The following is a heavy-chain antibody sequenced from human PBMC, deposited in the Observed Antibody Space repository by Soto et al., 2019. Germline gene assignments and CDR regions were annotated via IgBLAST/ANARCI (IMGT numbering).Heavy chain of an antibody. V-gene: IGHV3-30*18. J-gene: IGHJ6*02. Sequence: QVQLVESGGGVVQPGRSLRLSCAASGFTFSSYGMHWVRQAPGKGLEWVAVISYDGSNKYYADSVKGRFTISRDNSKNTLYLQMNSLRAEDTAVYYCAKDRRMVTPYYGMDVWGQGTTVTVSS. CDR3: AKDRRMVTPYYGMDV. D-gene: IGHD5-18*01. CDR2: ISYDGSNK. CDR1: GFTFSSYG.